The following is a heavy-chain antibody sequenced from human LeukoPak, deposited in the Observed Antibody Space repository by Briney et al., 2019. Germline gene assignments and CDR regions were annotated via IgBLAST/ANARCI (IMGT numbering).Heavy chain of an antibody. CDR2: ISSSGSTI. V-gene: IGHV3-11*04. CDR1: GFTFSDYY. D-gene: IGHD3-22*01. CDR3: AKDRVGYYDSSGYPTGDAFDI. Sequence: KSGGSLRLSCAASGFTFSDYYMSWIRQAPGKGLEWVSYISSSGSTIYYADSVKGRFTISRDNAKNSLYLQMNSLRAEDTAVYYCAKDRVGYYDSSGYPTGDAFDIWGQGTMVTVSS. J-gene: IGHJ3*02.